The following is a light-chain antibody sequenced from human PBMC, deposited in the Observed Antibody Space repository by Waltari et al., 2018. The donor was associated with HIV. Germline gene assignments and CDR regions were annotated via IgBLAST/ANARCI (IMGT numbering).Light chain of an antibody. V-gene: IGLV2-14*01. CDR1: SSDVGASKY. J-gene: IGLJ3*02. CDR2: EVN. CDR3: SSYTTSSTVV. Sequence: QSALTQPASVSGSPGQSLTISCPATSSDVGASKYVPWYQQYPGKAPKLMIYEVNNRPSGVSNRFSGSKSGHTASLTISGLQTEDEGDYYCSSYTTSSTVVFGGGTKLTVL.